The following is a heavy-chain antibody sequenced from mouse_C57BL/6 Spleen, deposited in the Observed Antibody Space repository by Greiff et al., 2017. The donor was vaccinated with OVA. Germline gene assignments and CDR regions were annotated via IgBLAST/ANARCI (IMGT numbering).Heavy chain of an antibody. CDR1: GFTFSDYG. CDR2: ISSGSSTI. Sequence: EVQRVESRGGLVKPGGSLKLSCAASGFTFSDYGMHWVRQAPEKGLEWVAYISSGSSTIYYADTVKGRFTISRDNAKNTLFLQMTSLRSEDTAMYYCARKNDYDGDAMDYWGQGTSVTVSS. V-gene: IGHV5-17*01. D-gene: IGHD2-4*01. J-gene: IGHJ4*01. CDR3: ARKNDYDGDAMDY.